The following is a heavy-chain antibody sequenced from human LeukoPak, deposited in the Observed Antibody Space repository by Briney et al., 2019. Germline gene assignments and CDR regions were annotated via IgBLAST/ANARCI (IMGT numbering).Heavy chain of an antibody. D-gene: IGHD3-22*01. CDR1: GGSISSGGYY. Sequence: SETLSLTCTVSGGSISSGGYYWSWIRQHPEKGLEWIGYIYYSGSTYYNPSLKSRVTISVDTSKNQFSLKLSSVTAADTAVYYCARYYDSSVGAFDIWGQGTMVTVSS. V-gene: IGHV4-31*03. J-gene: IGHJ3*02. CDR3: ARYYDSSVGAFDI. CDR2: IYYSGST.